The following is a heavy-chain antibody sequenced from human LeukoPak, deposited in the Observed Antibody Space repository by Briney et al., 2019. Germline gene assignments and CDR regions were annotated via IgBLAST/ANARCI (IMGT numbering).Heavy chain of an antibody. V-gene: IGHV3-53*01. J-gene: IGHJ4*02. CDR2: IYSGDRT. CDR1: GISVRGSY. D-gene: IGHD6-13*01. Sequence: GGSLRLSCEVSGISVRGSYMSWVRQAPGKGLEWVSVIYSGDRTYYAESVRGRFTISRDTSKNTLYLQMNNLRADDTARYYCTRDLTGTTWSENDYWGQGTLVTISS. CDR3: TRDLTGTTWSENDY.